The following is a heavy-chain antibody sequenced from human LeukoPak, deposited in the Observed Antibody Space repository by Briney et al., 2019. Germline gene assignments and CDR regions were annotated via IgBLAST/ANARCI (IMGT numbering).Heavy chain of an antibody. D-gene: IGHD3-10*01. J-gene: IGHJ4*02. CDR2: INHSGST. Sequence: SETLSLTCAVYGGSFSGYYWSWIRQPPGKGLEWIGEINHSGSTNYNPSLKSRVTISVDTSMNQFSLKLSSVTAADTAVYYCARGGMVRGVTAFDYWGQGTLVTVSS. CDR3: ARGGMVRGVTAFDY. V-gene: IGHV4-34*01. CDR1: GGSFSGYY.